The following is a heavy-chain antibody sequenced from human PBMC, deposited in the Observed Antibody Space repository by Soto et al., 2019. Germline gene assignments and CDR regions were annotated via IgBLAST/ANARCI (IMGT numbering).Heavy chain of an antibody. CDR2: INHSGST. J-gene: IGHJ5*02. CDR3: ERVVRFVEFDP. D-gene: IGHD3-3*01. CDR1: GGSFSGYY. V-gene: IGHV4-34*01. Sequence: SETLSLTCAVYGGSFSGYYWSWIRQPPGKGLEWIGEINHSGSTNYNPSLKSRVTISVDTSKNQFSLKLSSVTAADTAVYYCERVVRFVEFDPWGQGTLVTVSS.